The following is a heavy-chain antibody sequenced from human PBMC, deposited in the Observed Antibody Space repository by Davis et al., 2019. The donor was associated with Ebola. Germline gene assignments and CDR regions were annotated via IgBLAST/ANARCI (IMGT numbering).Heavy chain of an antibody. CDR3: ARFLEWKADY. CDR1: GDTFSRYW. V-gene: IGHV5-51*01. Sequence: GESLKISCKGSGDTFSRYWIAWVRQMPGKGLEWMGIIYPGDSDTRYSPSFQGQVTVSADKSITTAYLQWSSLKASDTAMYYCARFLEWKADYWGQGTLVTVSS. J-gene: IGHJ4*02. D-gene: IGHD3-3*01. CDR2: IYPGDSDT.